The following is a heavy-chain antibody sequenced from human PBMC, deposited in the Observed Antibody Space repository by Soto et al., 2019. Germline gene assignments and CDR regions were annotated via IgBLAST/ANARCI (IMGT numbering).Heavy chain of an antibody. J-gene: IGHJ4*02. CDR1: GFTFTRYS. Sequence: EVQLVESGGGLAKPGGSLRLSCAAAGFTFTRYSMNCVRQAPGNGLEWVSSISSTTNYIYYGDSMKGRFTISRDNAKNSLYLEMNSLRAEDTAVYYCARESEDLTSNFDYWGQGTLVTVSS. CDR2: ISSTTNYI. V-gene: IGHV3-21*06. CDR3: ARESEDLTSNFDY.